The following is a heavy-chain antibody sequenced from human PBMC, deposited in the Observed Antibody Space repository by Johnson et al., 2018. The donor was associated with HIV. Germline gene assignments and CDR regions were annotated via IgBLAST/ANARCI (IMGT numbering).Heavy chain of an antibody. CDR1: GFTFRNYG. CDR3: ARVRDGRENAFNI. D-gene: IGHD1-26*01. CDR2: ISYDGSYK. Sequence: VQLVESGGGVVQPGRSLRLSCVASGFTFRNYGMHWVRQAPGKGLEWVAVISYDGSYKYYADCVKGRFTVSRDNSKNTVSLQMNSPRVEDTAVYYCARVRDGRENAFNIWGQGTMVTVS. V-gene: IGHV3-30*03. J-gene: IGHJ3*02.